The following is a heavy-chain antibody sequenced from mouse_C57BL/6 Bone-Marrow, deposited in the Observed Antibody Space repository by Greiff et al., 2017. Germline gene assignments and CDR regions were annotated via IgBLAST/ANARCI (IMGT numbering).Heavy chain of an antibody. D-gene: IGHD2-4*01. J-gene: IGHJ2*01. CDR2: IYPRSGNT. V-gene: IGHV1-81*01. CDR3: APLYYDYFDD. Sequence: VQLQQSGAELARPGASVKLSCKASGYTFTSYGISWVKQRTGQGLEWIGEIYPRSGNTYYNEKFKGKATLTADKSSSTAYMELRSLTSEDSAVYFCAPLYYDYFDDWGQGTTLTVSS. CDR1: GYTFTSYG.